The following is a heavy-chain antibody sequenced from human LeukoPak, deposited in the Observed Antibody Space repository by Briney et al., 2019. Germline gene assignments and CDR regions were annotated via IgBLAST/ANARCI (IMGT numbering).Heavy chain of an antibody. D-gene: IGHD6-19*01. CDR1: GGTFSSYA. V-gene: IGHV1-2*02. CDR2: INPNSGGT. CDR3: ARDRGSGWHIFDY. J-gene: IGHJ4*02. Sequence: ASVKVSCKASGGTFSSYAISWVRQAPGQGLEWMGWINPNSGGTNYAQKFQGRVTMTRDTSISTAYMELSRLRSDDTAVYYCARDRGSGWHIFDYWGQGTLVTVSS.